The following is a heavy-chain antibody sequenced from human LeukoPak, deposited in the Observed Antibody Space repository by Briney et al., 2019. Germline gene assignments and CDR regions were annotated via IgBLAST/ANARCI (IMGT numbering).Heavy chain of an antibody. CDR3: ARPNITSYYDSRGYDAFDV. D-gene: IGHD3-22*01. Sequence: GESLKISCKGSGHRFNAYWIAWVRQMPGKGLEWMGIIYPDDSDTRYSPSFQGQVTISADKSVRTAYLQWSSLKASDTAMYYCARPNITSYYDSRGYDAFDVWGQGTMVTVSS. V-gene: IGHV5-51*01. CDR2: IYPDDSDT. J-gene: IGHJ3*01. CDR1: GHRFNAYW.